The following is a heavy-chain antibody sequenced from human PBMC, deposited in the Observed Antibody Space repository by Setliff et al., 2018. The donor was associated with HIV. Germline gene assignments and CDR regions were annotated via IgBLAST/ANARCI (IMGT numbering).Heavy chain of an antibody. CDR2: INTGNGDT. D-gene: IGHD3-9*01. J-gene: IGHJ4*02. CDR1: GYTFISYF. CDR3: ARDGGDILTGFYRRGPFDY. Sequence: GASVKVSCKASGYTFISYFLYWVRQAPGQRLEWMGWINTGNGDTRCSQRFQGRVTITMDTSASTAYMELSSLRSEDTAVYYCARDGGDILTGFYRRGPFDYWGQGTLVTVSS. V-gene: IGHV1-3*04.